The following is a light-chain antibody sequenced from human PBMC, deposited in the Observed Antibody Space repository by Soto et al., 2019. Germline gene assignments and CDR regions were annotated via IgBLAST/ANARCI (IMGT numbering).Light chain of an antibody. J-gene: IGKJ3*01. CDR3: QQSYNIPST. CDR2: AAS. V-gene: IGKV1-39*01. Sequence: IQMTQSPSSRSASVGDTGTITCRASQSISRYLNWYQQKPGKAPKLLIYAASSLQSGLPSRFSGAQSGTDFTLTISSLQPEDLGTYFCQQSYNIPSTFSPGTKVDFK. CDR1: QSISRY.